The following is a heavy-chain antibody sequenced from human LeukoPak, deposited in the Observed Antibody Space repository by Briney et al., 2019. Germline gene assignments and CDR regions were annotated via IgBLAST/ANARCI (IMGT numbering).Heavy chain of an antibody. J-gene: IGHJ4*02. Sequence: SETLSLTCTVSGGSISSYYWSWIRQPPGKGLEWIGYIYYSGSTNYNPSLKSRVTISVDTSKNQFSLKLSSVTAADTAVYYCASFPHILTGYRDDYWGQGTLVTISS. CDR1: GGSISSYY. D-gene: IGHD3-9*01. V-gene: IGHV4-59*01. CDR2: IYYSGST. CDR3: ASFPHILTGYRDDY.